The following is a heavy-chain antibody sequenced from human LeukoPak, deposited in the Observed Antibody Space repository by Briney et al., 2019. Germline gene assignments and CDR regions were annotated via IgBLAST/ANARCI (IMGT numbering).Heavy chain of an antibody. J-gene: IGHJ4*02. CDR3: ARESDSSGWYDY. Sequence: GGSLRLSCAAPGFNFDDYAIHWVRQTPGKGLEWVSLISGDGGSTFYADSVRGRFTISRDNSKNSLYLQMSSLRSEDTALYFCARESDSSGWYDYWGQGTLVTVSS. V-gene: IGHV3-43*02. CDR1: GFNFDDYA. CDR2: ISGDGGST. D-gene: IGHD6-19*01.